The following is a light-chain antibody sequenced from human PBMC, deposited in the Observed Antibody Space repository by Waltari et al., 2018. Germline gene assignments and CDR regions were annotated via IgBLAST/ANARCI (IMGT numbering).Light chain of an antibody. CDR1: SSDVVVYDY. CDR2: GVY. CDR3: CSYANSKWV. Sequence: QSVLTQPRPVSGSPGQSVAISCTGTSSDVVVYDYVSWYQQYPGKAPKVMIYGVYKRPSGVPDRFSGSKSGNTASLSISGLQAEDEADYYCCSYANSKWVFGGGTKLTVL. J-gene: IGLJ3*02. V-gene: IGLV2-11*01.